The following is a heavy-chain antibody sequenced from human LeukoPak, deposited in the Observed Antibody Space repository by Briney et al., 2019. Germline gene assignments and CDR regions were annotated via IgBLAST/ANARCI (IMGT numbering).Heavy chain of an antibody. J-gene: IGHJ4*02. V-gene: IGHV1-69*13. D-gene: IGHD1-14*01. Sequence: SVKVSCKASGGTFSSYAISWVRQAPGQGLEWMGGIIPIFGTANYAQKFQGRVTITADESTSTAYMELSSLRSEDTAVYYCARAVFFPSTTPHFDYWGQGTLVTVSS. CDR2: IIPIFGTA. CDR1: GGTFSSYA. CDR3: ARAVFFPSTTPHFDY.